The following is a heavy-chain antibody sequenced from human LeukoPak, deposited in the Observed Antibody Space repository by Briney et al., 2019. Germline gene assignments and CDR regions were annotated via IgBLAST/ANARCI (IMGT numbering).Heavy chain of an antibody. Sequence: GGSLRLSCAASGFIFSSYGMHWVRQAPGKGLEWVAVISHDGSVKSYGDFVKGRFTVSRDNSKNTLFLEMNSLRAEDTAMYYCAKDVDYYDSSGAGYFDYWGQGTLVTVSS. CDR2: ISHDGSVK. D-gene: IGHD3-22*01. J-gene: IGHJ4*02. CDR1: GFIFSSYG. CDR3: AKDVDYYDSSGAGYFDY. V-gene: IGHV3-30*18.